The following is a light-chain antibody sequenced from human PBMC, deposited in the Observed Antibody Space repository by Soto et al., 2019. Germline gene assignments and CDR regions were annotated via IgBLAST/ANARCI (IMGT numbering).Light chain of an antibody. Sequence: DIQMTQSPSSLSASVGDRVTITCRASQGISNYLAWYQQKPGKVPKLLIYAASTLQSGVPSRFSGSRSGTDFTLTNSSLQPEDVATYYGEEDNSSPITFGKGTRL. V-gene: IGKV1-27*01. CDR3: EEDNSSPIT. CDR2: AAS. CDR1: QGISNY. J-gene: IGKJ5*01.